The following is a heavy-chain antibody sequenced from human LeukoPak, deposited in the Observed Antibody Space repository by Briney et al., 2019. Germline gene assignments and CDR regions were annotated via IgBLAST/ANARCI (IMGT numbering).Heavy chain of an antibody. D-gene: IGHD6-13*01. Sequence: SETLSLTCTVSGGSISSSSYYWGWIRQPPGKGLEWIGRIYYSGSTYYNPSLKSRVTISVDTSKNQFSLKLSSVTAADTAVYYCARERGMAAAGRGIWDRYFYYYYVDVWGKGNTVTVSS. CDR3: ARERGMAAAGRGIWDRYFYYYYVDV. CDR2: IYYSGST. J-gene: IGHJ6*03. V-gene: IGHV4-39*02. CDR1: GGSISSSSYY.